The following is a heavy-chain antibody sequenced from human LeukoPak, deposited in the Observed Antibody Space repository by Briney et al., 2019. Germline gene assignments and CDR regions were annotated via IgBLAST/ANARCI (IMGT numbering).Heavy chain of an antibody. D-gene: IGHD4-17*01. CDR3: ARGSWATVTIAGPHDY. CDR1: GYTFTDYH. Sequence: ASVKVSCKASGYTFTDYHIHWVRQAPGQGLEWMGWINPNSGGTNYAQNFQGRVTMTRDTSISTAYMEVSRLTYDDAAIYYCARGSWATVTIAGPHDYWGQGTLVTVSS. J-gene: IGHJ4*02. V-gene: IGHV1-2*02. CDR2: INPNSGGT.